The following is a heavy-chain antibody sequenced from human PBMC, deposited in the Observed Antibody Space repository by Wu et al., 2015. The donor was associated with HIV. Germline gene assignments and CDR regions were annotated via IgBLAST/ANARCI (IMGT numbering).Heavy chain of an antibody. D-gene: IGHD4-17*01. Sequence: QVQLVQSGAEVKKPGSSVKVSCKASGGTFSSYGISWVRQAPGQGPEWMGRIIPIFDTPNYAQKFQGRVTITADESTSTAYMELSSLRSDDTAVYYCARALDYGDYVPPGYWGQGTLLTVSS. CDR2: IIPIFDTP. CDR3: ARALDYGDYVPPGY. J-gene: IGHJ4*02. V-gene: IGHV1-69*18. CDR1: GGTFSSYG.